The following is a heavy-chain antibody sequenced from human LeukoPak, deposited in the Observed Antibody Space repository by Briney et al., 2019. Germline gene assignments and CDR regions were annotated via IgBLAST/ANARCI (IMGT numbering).Heavy chain of an antibody. J-gene: IGHJ4*02. D-gene: IGHD3-10*01. CDR2: INGGGGST. V-gene: IGHV3-23*01. CDR1: GFTFTSYA. CDR3: AKMGPLWFGELLSHFDY. Sequence: GSLRLSCAASGFTFTSYAMSWVRQAPGKGLEWVSAINGGGGSTYYADSVKGRSTISRDNSKNTLYLQMNSLRAEDTAVYYCAKMGPLWFGELLSHFDYWGQGTLVTVSS.